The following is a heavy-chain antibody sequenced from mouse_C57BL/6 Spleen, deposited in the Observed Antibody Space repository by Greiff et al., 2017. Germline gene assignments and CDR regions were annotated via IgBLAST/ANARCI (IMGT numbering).Heavy chain of an antibody. Sequence: QVQLQQSGAELVKPGASVKLSCTASGYTFTSYWMHWVKQRPGQGLEWIGNINPGNGGTNYKGKFKGKATLTADKSSSTAYLQLSILTSEDSAVYYCSRLTKDCAMDFWGQGTSVTVSS. CDR1: GYTFTSYW. V-gene: IGHV1-53*01. CDR2: INPGNGGT. CDR3: SRLTKDCAMDF. J-gene: IGHJ4*01. D-gene: IGHD1-3*01.